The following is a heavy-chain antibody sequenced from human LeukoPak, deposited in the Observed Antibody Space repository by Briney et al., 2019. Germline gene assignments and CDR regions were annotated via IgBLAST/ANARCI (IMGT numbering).Heavy chain of an antibody. CDR1: GFTFSSYS. V-gene: IGHV3-21*01. J-gene: IGHJ4*02. D-gene: IGHD6-6*01. CDR3: ARRFEYSSDY. Sequence: SGGSLRLSCTVSGFTFSSYSMNWVRQAPGKGLEWVSSISSSSSYIYYADSVKGRFTISRDNAKNSLYLQMNSLRAEDTAVYYCARRFEYSSDYWGQGTLVTVSS. CDR2: ISSSSSYI.